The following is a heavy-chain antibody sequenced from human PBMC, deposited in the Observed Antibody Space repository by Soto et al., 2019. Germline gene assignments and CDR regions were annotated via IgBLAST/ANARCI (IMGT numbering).Heavy chain of an antibody. J-gene: IGHJ5*02. CDR1: GFPFFHNY. Sequence: RGSLRLSCSVSGFPFFHNYLTCIRQAPGKGLEWLSYMATRGSPTYYADSVKGRFTISTDTAKNSLYLQMDSLRPDDTAAYYCATGGIYYEAWGQGTLVTVSS. CDR2: MATRGSPT. V-gene: IGHV3-11*01. CDR3: ATGGIYYEA. D-gene: IGHD3-3*01.